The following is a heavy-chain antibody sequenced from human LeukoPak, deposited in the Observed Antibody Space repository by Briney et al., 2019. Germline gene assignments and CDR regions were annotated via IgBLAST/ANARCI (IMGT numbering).Heavy chain of an antibody. Sequence: GGSLRLSCVASGFSFNNYAMNWVRQAPGKGLEWVSLIIGSSGSTFYADSVKVRFTISTDKSKNTLNLQMNSLRAEDTAVYYFSEGAYDYIEIAYFDYWGQGSLVTVSS. V-gene: IGHV3-23*01. CDR2: IIGSSGST. CDR1: GFSFNNYA. CDR3: SEGAYDYIEIAYFDY. D-gene: IGHD5-12*01. J-gene: IGHJ4*02.